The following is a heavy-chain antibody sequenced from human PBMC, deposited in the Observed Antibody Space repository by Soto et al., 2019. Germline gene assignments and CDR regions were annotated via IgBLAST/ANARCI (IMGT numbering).Heavy chain of an antibody. V-gene: IGHV3-21*01. CDR2: ISSTTSYI. J-gene: IGHJ4*01. D-gene: IGHD3-3*02. Sequence: PGGSVRLACAASGFTFSVYNMNWVRQAPGKGLEWISSISSTTSYIYYADSVKGRFTISRNNAQSSLYLEMNSLRAEDAAVYYCARDHFPHQVVRPLRDCGHAPLLTVS. CDR3: ARDHFPHQVVRPLRD. CDR1: GFTFSVYN.